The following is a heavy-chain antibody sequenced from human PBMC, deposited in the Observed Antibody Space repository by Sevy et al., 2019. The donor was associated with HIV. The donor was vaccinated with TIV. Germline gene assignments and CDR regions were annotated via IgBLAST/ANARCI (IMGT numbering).Heavy chain of an antibody. CDR3: ARGGLGGTIFGAVSYYYYAMDV. CDR1: GGSFNGYY. CDR2: INHGGTP. V-gene: IGHV4-34*01. D-gene: IGHD3-3*01. Sequence: SETLSLTCAVYGGSFNGYYWSWIRQAPEKGLEWIGEINHGGTPSYNPSLKSRLNISSDTSKNQFSLKLTSVTAADTAVYYCARGGLGGTIFGAVSYYYYAMDVWGQGTTVTVSS. J-gene: IGHJ6*02.